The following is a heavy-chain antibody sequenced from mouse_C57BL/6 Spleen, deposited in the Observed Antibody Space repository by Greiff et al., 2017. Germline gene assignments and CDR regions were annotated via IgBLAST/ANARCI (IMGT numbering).Heavy chain of an antibody. J-gene: IGHJ4*01. CDR2: IYPGDGDT. CDR1: GYAFSSSW. D-gene: IGHD2-2*01. Sequence: VQLLQSGPELVKPGASVKISCTASGYAFSSSWMNWVKQRPGQGLEWIGRIYPGDGDTNYNGKFKGKATLTADKSSSTAYLQLSSLTSEDSAVYFCARRGVTTTSMDYWGQGTSVTVSS. CDR3: ARRGVTTTSMDY. V-gene: IGHV1-82*01.